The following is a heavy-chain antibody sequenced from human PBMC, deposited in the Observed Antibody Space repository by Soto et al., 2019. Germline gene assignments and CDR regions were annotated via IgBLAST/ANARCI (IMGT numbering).Heavy chain of an antibody. D-gene: IGHD4-17*01. CDR1: GGSISSGDYY. J-gene: IGHJ6*02. Sequence: SETLSLTCTVSGGSISSGDYYWSWIRQPPGKGLEWIGYIYYSGSTYYNPSLKSRVTISVDTSKNQFSLKLSSVTAADTAVYYCASSGVTTPNENYYYYGMDVWGQGTTVTVSS. V-gene: IGHV4-30-4*01. CDR3: ASSGVTTPNENYYYYGMDV. CDR2: IYYSGST.